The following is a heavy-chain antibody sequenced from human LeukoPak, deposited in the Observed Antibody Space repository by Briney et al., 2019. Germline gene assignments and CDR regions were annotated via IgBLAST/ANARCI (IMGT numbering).Heavy chain of an antibody. CDR2: INPNSGGT. CDR3: ARISSSTSLDSYNWFDP. D-gene: IGHD2-2*01. J-gene: IGHJ5*02. CDR1: GYTFTGYY. V-gene: IGHV1-2*02. Sequence: ASVKVSCKASGYTFTGYYMHWVRQAPGQGLEWMGWINPNSGGTNYAQKFQGRVTMTRDTSISTAYMELSRLRSDDTAVYCCARISSSTSLDSYNWFDPWGQGTLVTVSS.